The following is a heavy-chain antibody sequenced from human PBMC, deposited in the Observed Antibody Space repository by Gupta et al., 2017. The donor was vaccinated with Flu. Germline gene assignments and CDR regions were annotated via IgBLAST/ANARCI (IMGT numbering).Heavy chain of an antibody. J-gene: IGHJ6*02. CDR1: GGSISSGSYY. Sequence: QVQLQESGPGLVKPSQTLSLTCTASGGSISSGSYYWCWFRQPAGKGLEWIGRIYTSWSTNYNPSLKSRVTISVDTSKNQFPLEMSAVTAADTAVYYCAREVGLVTRARGGYYYGMDVWGQGTTVTVPS. V-gene: IGHV4-61*02. D-gene: IGHD4-4*01. CDR3: AREVGLVTRARGGYYYGMDV. CDR2: IYTSWST.